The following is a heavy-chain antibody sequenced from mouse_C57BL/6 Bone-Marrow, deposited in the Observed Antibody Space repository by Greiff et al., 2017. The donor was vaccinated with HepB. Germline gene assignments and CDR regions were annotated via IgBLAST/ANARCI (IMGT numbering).Heavy chain of an antibody. CDR2: ISNGGGST. Sequence: EVKLMESGGGLVQPGGSLKLSCAASGFTFSDYYMYWVRQTPEKRLEWVAYISNGGGSTYYPDTVKGRFNLSRDNAQNTLYLQMSRLKSEDTAMYYCARLRGYGSYYAMDYWGQGTSVTVSS. D-gene: IGHD1-1*01. CDR1: GFTFSDYY. V-gene: IGHV5-12*01. J-gene: IGHJ4*01. CDR3: ARLRGYGSYYAMDY.